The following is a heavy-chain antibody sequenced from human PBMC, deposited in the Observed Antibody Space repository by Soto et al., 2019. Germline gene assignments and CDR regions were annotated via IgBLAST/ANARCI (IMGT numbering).Heavy chain of an antibody. CDR3: VGPYWSSRRCYDFDY. CDR2: INPKSGGT. CDR1: GYIFTDYH. Sequence: ASVQVSCKASGYIFTDYHMYWVRQAPGQGLEWMGWINPKSGGTDYEQKFQGRVTVTRDTSISTAYMELNSLRSDDTAVYYCVGPYWSSRRCYDFDYWGQGTLVTVSS. D-gene: IGHD2-15*01. V-gene: IGHV1-2*02. J-gene: IGHJ4*02.